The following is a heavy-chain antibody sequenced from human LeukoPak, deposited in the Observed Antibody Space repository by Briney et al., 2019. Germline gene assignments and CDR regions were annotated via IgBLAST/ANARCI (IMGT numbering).Heavy chain of an antibody. CDR3: ARDSGSYYFDY. D-gene: IGHD1-26*01. J-gene: IGHJ4*02. V-gene: IGHV3-7*01. Sequence: PSETLSLTCTVSGGSISSYYWSWVRQAPGKGLEWVANIKQDGSEKYYVDSVKGRFTISRDNAKNSLYLQMNSLRAEDTAVYYCARDSGSYYFDYWGQGTLVTVSS. CDR1: GGSISSYY. CDR2: IKQDGSEK.